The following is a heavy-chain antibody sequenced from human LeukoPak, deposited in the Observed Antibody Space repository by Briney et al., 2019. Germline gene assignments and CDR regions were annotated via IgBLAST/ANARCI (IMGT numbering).Heavy chain of an antibody. CDR1: GGTFSSYA. CDR2: IIPILGIA. V-gene: IGHV1-69*04. Sequence: SVEVSCKASGGTFSSYAISWVRQAPGQGLEWMGRIIPILGIANYAQKFQGRVTITADKSTSTAYMELSSLRSEDTAVYYCARAGCSSTSCATGYYYYYGMDVWGQGTTVTVSS. J-gene: IGHJ6*02. CDR3: ARAGCSSTSCATGYYYYYGMDV. D-gene: IGHD2-2*01.